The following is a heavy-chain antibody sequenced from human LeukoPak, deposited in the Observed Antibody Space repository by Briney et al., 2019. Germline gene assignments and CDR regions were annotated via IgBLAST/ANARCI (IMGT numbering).Heavy chain of an antibody. J-gene: IGHJ4*02. CDR2: IKQDGSEK. D-gene: IGHD3-3*01. Sequence: GGSLRLSCAPSGFTFSSYWMSWVRQAPGKGLEWVANIKQDGSEKYYVDSVKGRFTISRDNAKNSLYLQMNSLRAEDTAVYYCARDRAGREYYDFWSGQTGYFDYWGQGTLVTVSS. CDR3: ARDRAGREYYDFWSGQTGYFDY. V-gene: IGHV3-7*01. CDR1: GFTFSSYW.